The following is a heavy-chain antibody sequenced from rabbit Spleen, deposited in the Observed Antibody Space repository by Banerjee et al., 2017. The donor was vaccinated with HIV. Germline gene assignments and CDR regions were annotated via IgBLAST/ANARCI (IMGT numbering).Heavy chain of an antibody. CDR2: IGTGSGNT. Sequence: QEQLVESGGGLVKPGASLTLTCKASGFSFRSGYYISWVRQAPGKGLEWIGCIGTGSGNTCSAGWPKGRFTSYKTSSPPVTLQMTGLSAANTATYFCARDLDGVIGWKFNLWGAGTLVT. CDR3: ARDLDGVIGWKFNL. CDR1: GFSFRSGYY. D-gene: IGHD1-1*01. J-gene: IGHJ4*01. V-gene: IGHV1S45*01.